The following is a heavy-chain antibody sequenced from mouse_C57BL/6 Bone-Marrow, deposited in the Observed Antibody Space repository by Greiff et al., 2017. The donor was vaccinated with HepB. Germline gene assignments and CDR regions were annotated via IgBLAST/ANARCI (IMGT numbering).Heavy chain of an antibody. CDR1: GYTFTDYE. CDR3: TRGYYGSSWYYFDY. D-gene: IGHD1-1*01. V-gene: IGHV1-15*01. Sequence: QVQLQQSGAELVRPGASVTLSCKASGYTFTDYEMHWVKQTPVHGLEWIGAIDPETGGTAYNQKFKGKAILTADKSSSPAYMELRSLTSEDSAVYYWTRGYYGSSWYYFDYWGQGTTLTVSS. J-gene: IGHJ2*01. CDR2: IDPETGGT.